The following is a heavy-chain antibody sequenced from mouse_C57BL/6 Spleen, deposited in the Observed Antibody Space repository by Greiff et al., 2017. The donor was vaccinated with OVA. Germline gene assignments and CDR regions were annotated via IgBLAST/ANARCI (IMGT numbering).Heavy chain of an antibody. CDR3: AREEGYYGAWFAY. J-gene: IGHJ3*01. CDR2: ISYDGSN. D-gene: IGHD1-1*01. Sequence: VQLKESGPGLVKPSQSLSLTCSVTGYSITSGYYWNWIRQFPGNKLEWMGYISYDGSNNYNPSLKNRISITRDTSKNQLFLKLNSVTTEDTATYYCAREEGYYGAWFAYWGQGTLVTVSA. CDR1: GYSITSGYY. V-gene: IGHV3-6*01.